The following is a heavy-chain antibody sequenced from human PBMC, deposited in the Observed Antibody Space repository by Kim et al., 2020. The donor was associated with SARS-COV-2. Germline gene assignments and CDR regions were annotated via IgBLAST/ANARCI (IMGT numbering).Heavy chain of an antibody. J-gene: IGHJ5*02. CDR2: FNHSGST. CDR1: GGSFSGYY. D-gene: IGHD3-3*01. Sequence: SETLSLTCAVYGGSFSGYYWSWIRQPPGKGLEWIGEFNHSGSTNYNPSLKSRVTISVDTSKNQFSLKLSSVTAADTAVYYCARGRGRSYDFRSGYYRKTGVWFDPWGQGTLVTVSS. V-gene: IGHV4-34*01. CDR3: ARGRGRSYDFRSGYYRKTGVWFDP.